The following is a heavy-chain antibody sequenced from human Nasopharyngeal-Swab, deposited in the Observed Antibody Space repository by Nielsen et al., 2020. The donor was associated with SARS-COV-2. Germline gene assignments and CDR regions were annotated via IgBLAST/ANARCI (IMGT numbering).Heavy chain of an antibody. CDR3: AFGIAVAGPMGYYGMDV. D-gene: IGHD6-19*01. CDR1: GYTFTSYA. V-gene: IGHV1-3*01. CDR2: INAGNGNT. Sequence: ASVKVSCKASGYTFTSYAMHWVRQAPGQRLEWMGWINAGNGNTKYSQKFQGRVTITGDTSASTAYMELSSLRSEDTAVYYCAFGIAVAGPMGYYGMDVWGQGTTVTVSS. J-gene: IGHJ6*02.